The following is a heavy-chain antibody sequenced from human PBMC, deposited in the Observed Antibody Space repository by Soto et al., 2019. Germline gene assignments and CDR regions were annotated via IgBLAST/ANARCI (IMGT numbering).Heavy chain of an antibody. CDR1: GFTFSDYY. CDR3: ARGPPGVATSLDY. J-gene: IGHJ4*02. CDR2: ISSSGSTI. V-gene: IGHV3-11*01. D-gene: IGHD5-12*01. Sequence: PGGSLRLSCAASGFTFSDYYMSWIRQAPGKGLEWVSYISSSGSTIYYAASVKGQFTISRDNAKNSLYLQMNSLRAEDTAVYYCARGPPGVATSLDYWGQGTLVTVSS.